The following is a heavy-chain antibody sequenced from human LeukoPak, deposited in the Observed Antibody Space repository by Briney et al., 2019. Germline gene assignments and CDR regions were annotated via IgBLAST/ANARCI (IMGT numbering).Heavy chain of an antibody. J-gene: IGHJ6*03. CDR2: IYYSGST. CDR1: GGSISSYY. Sequence: SETLSLTCTVSGGSISSYYWSWIRQPPGKGLEWTGYIYYSGSTNYNPSLKSRLTISVDTSKNQFSLKLSSVTAADTAVYYCARETSQKGAHYMDVWGKGTTVTISS. V-gene: IGHV4-59*01. D-gene: IGHD3-16*01. CDR3: ARETSQKGAHYMDV.